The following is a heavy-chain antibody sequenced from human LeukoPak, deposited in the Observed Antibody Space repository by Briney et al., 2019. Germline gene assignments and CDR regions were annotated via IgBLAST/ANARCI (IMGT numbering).Heavy chain of an antibody. V-gene: IGHV3-23*01. CDR1: GFTFSTHA. J-gene: IGHJ4*02. CDR2: IASGYDT. Sequence: GGSLRLSCAASGFTFSTHAMSWVRLAPGKGLEWVSTIASGYDTYSADSVKGRFAISRDNSKDTLYLQMNNLRADDTALYYCAKFPGFGSGTYRLDYWGQGTLVTVSS. D-gene: IGHD3-10*01. CDR3: AKFPGFGSGTYRLDY.